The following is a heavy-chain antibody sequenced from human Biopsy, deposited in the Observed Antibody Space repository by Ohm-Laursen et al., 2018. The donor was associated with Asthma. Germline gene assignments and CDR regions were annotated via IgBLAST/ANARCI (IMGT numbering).Heavy chain of an antibody. Sequence: ASVKVSCKTSGYTFNSAGITRVKKKTKKKQKKKRKKNVYNGNTKVAQKLQDRVTMITDTSTSTAYMELRSLRSDDTAVYFCARAVDYSHYYGIDVWGQGTTVTVS. D-gene: IGHD3-10*01. J-gene: IGHJ6*02. CDR3: ARAVDYSHYYGIDV. CDR2: KNVYNGNT. CDR1: GYTFNSAG. V-gene: IGHV1-18*01.